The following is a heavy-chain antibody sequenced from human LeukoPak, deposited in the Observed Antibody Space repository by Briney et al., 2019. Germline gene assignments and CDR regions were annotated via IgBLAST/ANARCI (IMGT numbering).Heavy chain of an antibody. V-gene: IGHV1-46*01. J-gene: IGHJ4*02. CDR2: INPSSGSI. Sequence: GASVKVSCKASGYTFTSYYIHWVRQAPGQGLEWMGIINPSSGSISYAQRFQGRVTMTRDTSTNTVYMELSSLRSEDTAVYYCARVRGEKGSEFDYWGQGTLVTVSS. CDR1: GYTFTSYY. D-gene: IGHD3-10*01. CDR3: ARVRGEKGSEFDY.